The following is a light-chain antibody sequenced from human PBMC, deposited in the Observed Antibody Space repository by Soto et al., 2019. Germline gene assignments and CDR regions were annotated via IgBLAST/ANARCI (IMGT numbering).Light chain of an antibody. J-gene: IGKJ1*01. CDR3: QHYGSSPWT. Sequence: EIVLRQSPGTLSLSPGERATVSCRASQSVSSRLACYQQKPGQAPRLLISGASSRATGIPDRLSGRGYGKDLTLTISRLEPEDFALYYCQHYGSSPWTFGQGTKVDIK. CDR2: GAS. V-gene: IGKV3-20*01. CDR1: QSVSSR.